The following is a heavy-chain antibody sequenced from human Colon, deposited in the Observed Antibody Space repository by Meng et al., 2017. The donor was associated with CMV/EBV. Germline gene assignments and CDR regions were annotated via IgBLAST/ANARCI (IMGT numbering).Heavy chain of an antibody. CDR2: MNPKSGRA. CDR1: YTCTDSY. CDR3: ARLFCPSTTCYNTFDF. J-gene: IGHJ4*02. D-gene: IGHD2-2*02. V-gene: IGHV1-2*02. Sequence: YTCTDSYLHWFRQAPGQGFEWLGWMNPKSGRAQFGQKFQGRVTMTRETSINTVYMELSRLISDDTAVYYCARLFCPSTTCYNTFDFWGQGTLVTVSS.